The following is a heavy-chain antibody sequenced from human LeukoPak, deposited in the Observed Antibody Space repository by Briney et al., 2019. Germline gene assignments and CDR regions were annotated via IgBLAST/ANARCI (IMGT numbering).Heavy chain of an antibody. CDR3: ARVRDQLIYYFDF. CDR1: GYTFTGYY. V-gene: IGHV1-2*02. Sequence: GASVKVSCKASGYTFTGYYMHWVRQAPGQGLEWMGWINPNSGGTKYAQKFQGRVTMTRDTSIRTAYMELSRLRSDDTAVYYCARVRDQLIYYFDFWGQGALVIVSS. CDR2: INPNSGGT. J-gene: IGHJ4*02. D-gene: IGHD1-1*01.